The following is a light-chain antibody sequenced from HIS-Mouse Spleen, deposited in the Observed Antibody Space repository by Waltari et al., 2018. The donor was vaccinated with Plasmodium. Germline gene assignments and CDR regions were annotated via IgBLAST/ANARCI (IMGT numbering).Light chain of an antibody. CDR3: QQYYSYPYT. Sequence: AIRMTQSPSSFSVSTVDRVTITCRASQGISSYLAWYQQKPGKATKLLIYAASTLQSGVPSRFSGSGSGTDFTLTISCLQSEDFATYYCQQYYSYPYTFGQGTKLEIK. J-gene: IGKJ2*01. V-gene: IGKV1-8*01. CDR1: QGISSY. CDR2: AAS.